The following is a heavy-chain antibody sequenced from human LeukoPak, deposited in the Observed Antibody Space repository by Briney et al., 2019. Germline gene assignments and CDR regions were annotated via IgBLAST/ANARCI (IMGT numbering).Heavy chain of an antibody. V-gene: IGHV4-34*01. CDR3: SGGYPYYYYGMDV. Sequence: SETLSLTCAVYGGSFSGYYWSWIRQPPGKGLEWIGEINHSGSTNYNPSLKSRVTISVDTSKNQFSLKLSSVTAADTAVYYCSGGYPYYYYGMDVWGQGTTVTVSS. CDR1: GGSFSGYY. J-gene: IGHJ6*02. CDR2: INHSGST.